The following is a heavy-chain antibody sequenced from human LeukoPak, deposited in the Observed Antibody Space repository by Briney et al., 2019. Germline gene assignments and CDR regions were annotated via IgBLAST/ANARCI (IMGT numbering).Heavy chain of an antibody. Sequence: ASVKVSCKVSGYTLTELSMHWVRQAPGKGLEWMGGFDPEDGETIYAQKFQGRVTMTEDTSTDTAYMELSSLRSEDTAVYYCATAQERGFGELFPSWGQGTLVTVSS. CDR3: ATAQERGFGELFPS. J-gene: IGHJ4*02. CDR2: FDPEDGET. V-gene: IGHV1-24*01. CDR1: GYTLTELS. D-gene: IGHD3-10*01.